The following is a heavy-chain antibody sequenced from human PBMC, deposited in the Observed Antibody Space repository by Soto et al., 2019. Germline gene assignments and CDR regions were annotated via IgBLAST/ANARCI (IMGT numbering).Heavy chain of an antibody. CDR3: ARDRIPVVPAASFDY. D-gene: IGHD2-2*01. Sequence: VQLVESGGGLVQPGGSLRLSCAASGFTFSSYAMHWVRQAPGKGLEWVAVISYDGSNKYYADSVKGRFTISRDNSKNTLYLQMNSLRAEDTAVYYCARDRIPVVPAASFDYWGQGTLVTVSS. CDR2: ISYDGSNK. J-gene: IGHJ4*02. CDR1: GFTFSSYA. V-gene: IGHV3-30-3*01.